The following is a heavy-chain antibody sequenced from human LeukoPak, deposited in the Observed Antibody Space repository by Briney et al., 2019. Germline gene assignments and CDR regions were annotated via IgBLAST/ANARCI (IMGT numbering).Heavy chain of an antibody. J-gene: IGHJ6*02. V-gene: IGHV3-11*01. D-gene: IGHD5-18*01. CDR3: ARDRNTAMGYYYYGMDV. CDR1: GFTFSDYY. CDR2: ISSSGSTI. Sequence: TGGSLRLSCAASGFTFSDYYMSWIRQAPGKGLEWVSYISSSGSTIYYADSVKGRFTISRDNAKNSLYLQMNSLRAEDTAVYYCARDRNTAMGYYYYGMDVWGQGTTVTVSS.